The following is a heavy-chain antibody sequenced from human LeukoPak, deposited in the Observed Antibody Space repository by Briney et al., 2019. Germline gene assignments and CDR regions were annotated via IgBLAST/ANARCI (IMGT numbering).Heavy chain of an antibody. J-gene: IGHJ4*02. CDR1: GFTFSFYT. CDR3: ARSPAAGPPNYFDY. V-gene: IGHV3-23*01. Sequence: GGSLRLSCAASGFTFSFYTMSWVRQAPGKGLEWVSGLSGSGGSTYYSDSVKGRFTISRDNSKNTLYLQIDFLTAEDTAVYYCARSPAAGPPNYFDYLGQGTLVTVSS. CDR2: LSGSGGST. D-gene: IGHD6-13*01.